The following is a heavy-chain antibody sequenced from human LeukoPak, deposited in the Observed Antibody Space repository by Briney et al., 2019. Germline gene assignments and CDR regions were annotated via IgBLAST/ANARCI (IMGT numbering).Heavy chain of an antibody. D-gene: IGHD3-10*01. CDR2: IYYSGST. CDR3: ARGRYYGSGSYYNVLDLDY. Sequence: PSETLSLTCTVSGGSVSSGSYYWSWIRQPPGKGLEWIGYIYYSGSTNYNPSLKSRVTISVDTSKNQFSLKLSSVTAADTAVYYCARGRYYGSGSYYNVLDLDYWGQGTLVTVSS. V-gene: IGHV4-61*01. J-gene: IGHJ4*02. CDR1: GGSVSSGSYY.